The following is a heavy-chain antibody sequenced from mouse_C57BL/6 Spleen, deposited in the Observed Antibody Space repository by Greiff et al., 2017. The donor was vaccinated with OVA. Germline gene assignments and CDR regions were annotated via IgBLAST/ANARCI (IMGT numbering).Heavy chain of an antibody. Sequence: QVQLQQPGAELVRPGSSEKLSCKASGYTFTSYWMHWVKQRPIQGLEWIGNIDPSDSETHYNQKFKDKATLTVDKSSSTAYMQLSSLTSEDSAVYYCARNDYDGFAYWGQGTLVTVSA. CDR3: ARNDYDGFAY. CDR2: IDPSDSET. D-gene: IGHD2-4*01. J-gene: IGHJ3*01. CDR1: GYTFTSYW. V-gene: IGHV1-52*01.